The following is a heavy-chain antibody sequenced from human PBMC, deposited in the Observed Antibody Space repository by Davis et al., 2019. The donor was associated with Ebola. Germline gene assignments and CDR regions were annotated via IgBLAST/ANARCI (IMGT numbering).Heavy chain of an antibody. D-gene: IGHD6-13*01. J-gene: IGHJ6*02. CDR1: GGSINSYY. V-gene: IGHV4-59*01. CDR3: ARVSGDIAAAGTYYGMDV. Sequence: MPSETLSLTCTVSGGSINSYYWGWIRQPPGKGLEWIGHIFYSGSNYNPSLKGRVTISVDTSKNQFSLKLSSVTAADTAVYYCARVSGDIAAAGTYYGMDVWGQGTTVTVSS. CDR2: IFYSGS.